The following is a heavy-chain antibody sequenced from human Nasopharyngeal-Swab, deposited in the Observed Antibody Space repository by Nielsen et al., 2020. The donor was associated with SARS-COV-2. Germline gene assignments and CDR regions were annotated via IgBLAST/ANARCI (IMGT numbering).Heavy chain of an antibody. V-gene: IGHV3-48*01. CDR3: ARDRYLAR. CDR1: GFTFSTYS. J-gene: IGHJ4*02. Sequence: GESLKIYCAASGFTFSTYSMNWVRQAPGKGLEWISYISGSGTIYYTDSVKGRFTISRDNAKNSLYLQMNSLRAEDTALYYCARDRYLARWGQGTLVTVSS. CDR2: ISGSGTI. D-gene: IGHD3-16*02.